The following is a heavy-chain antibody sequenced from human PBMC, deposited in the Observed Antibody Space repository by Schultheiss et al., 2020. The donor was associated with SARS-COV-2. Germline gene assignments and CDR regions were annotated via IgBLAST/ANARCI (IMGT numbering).Heavy chain of an antibody. CDR1: GFTVSSNY. CDR3: ARERGSTVTPRNFDY. J-gene: IGHJ4*02. V-gene: IGHV3-23*01. Sequence: GESLKISCAASGFTVSSNYMSWVRQAPGKGLEWVSVISGSGGSTYYADSVKGRFTISRDNSKNTLYLQMNSLRAEDTAVYYCARERGSTVTPRNFDYWGQGTLVTVSS. CDR2: ISGSGGST. D-gene: IGHD4-17*01.